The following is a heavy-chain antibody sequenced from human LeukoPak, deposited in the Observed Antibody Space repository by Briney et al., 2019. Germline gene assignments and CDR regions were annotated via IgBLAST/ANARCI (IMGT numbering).Heavy chain of an antibody. CDR1: GFTFSSYW. V-gene: IGHV3-7*01. D-gene: IGHD3-9*01. Sequence: PGGSLRLSCAASGFTFSSYWMSWVRQAPGKGLEWVANIKQDGSEKYYADSVKGRFTISRDNAKNSLYLQMNSLRAEDTAVYYWARDQLRYVDWLKYWGQGTLVTVSS. CDR2: IKQDGSEK. CDR3: ARDQLRYVDWLKY. J-gene: IGHJ4*02.